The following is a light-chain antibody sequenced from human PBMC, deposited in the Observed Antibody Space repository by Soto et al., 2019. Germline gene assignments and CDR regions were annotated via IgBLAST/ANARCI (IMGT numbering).Light chain of an antibody. CDR2: AAS. CDR1: QGISAY. CDR3: QQTYSGRS. J-gene: IGKJ1*01. Sequence: LLTQSPASLSASVGDRVTITCRASQGISAYLNWYQHKPGKAPQLLIFAASTLQHGVPPRFSGRGSGTDFTLAISNLQPEDFATCFCQQTYSGRSFGPGTKVEVK. V-gene: IGKV1-39*01.